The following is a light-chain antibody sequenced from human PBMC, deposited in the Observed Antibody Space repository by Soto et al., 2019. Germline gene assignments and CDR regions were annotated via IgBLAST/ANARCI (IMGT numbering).Light chain of an antibody. V-gene: IGKV2-28*01. J-gene: IGKJ4*01. CDR1: QSLLHSNGYNY. Sequence: DIVMTQSPLSLPVTPGEPASISCRSSQSLLHSNGYNYLDWYLQKPGQSPQLLIYLGSNRASGVNDXXSGSGSGPDFTLKISRVEAEDVGVYYCMQALQTPLTFGGGTKVEIK. CDR3: MQALQTPLT. CDR2: LGS.